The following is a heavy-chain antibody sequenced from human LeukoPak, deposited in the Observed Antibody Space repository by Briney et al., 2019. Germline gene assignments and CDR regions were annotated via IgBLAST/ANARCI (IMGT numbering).Heavy chain of an antibody. CDR2: IYYSGST. CDR3: ARVAYDYGDYPVSHRAKTYYFDY. D-gene: IGHD4-17*01. Sequence: PSETLSLTCTVSGGSISSYYWSWIRQPPGKGLEWIGYIYYSGSTNYNPSLKSRVTISVDTSKNQFSLKLSSVTAADTAVYYCARVAYDYGDYPVSHRAKTYYFDYWGQGTLVTVSS. J-gene: IGHJ4*02. CDR1: GGSISSYY. V-gene: IGHV4-59*01.